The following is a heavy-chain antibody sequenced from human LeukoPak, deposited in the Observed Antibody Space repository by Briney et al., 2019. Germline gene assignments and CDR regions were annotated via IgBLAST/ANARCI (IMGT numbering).Heavy chain of an antibody. CDR1: GGSISSYY. D-gene: IGHD6-6*01. V-gene: IGHV4-59*01. CDR3: ARTTQYPVPRPFDI. J-gene: IGHJ3*02. Sequence: PSETLSLTCTVSGGSISSYYWSWIRQPPGKGLECIGYIYYTGSANYSPSLKSRVTISADTSKNQFSLKVNSVTAADTAVYYCARTTQYPVPRPFDIWGQGTMVTVSS. CDR2: IYYTGSA.